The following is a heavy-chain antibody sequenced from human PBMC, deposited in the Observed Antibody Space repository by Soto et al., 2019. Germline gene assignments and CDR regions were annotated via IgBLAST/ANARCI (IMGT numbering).Heavy chain of an antibody. CDR2: INPNSGGT. J-gene: IGHJ6*02. D-gene: IGHD2-2*02. CDR3: ARAYTASYYYYGMDV. V-gene: IGHV1-2*02. CDR1: GYTFTGYY. Sequence: ASVKVSCMASGYTFTGYYMHWVRQAPGQGLEWMGWINPNSGGTNYAQKFQGRVTMTRDTSISTAYMELSRLRSDDTAVYYCARAYTASYYYYGMDVWGQGTTFTVSS.